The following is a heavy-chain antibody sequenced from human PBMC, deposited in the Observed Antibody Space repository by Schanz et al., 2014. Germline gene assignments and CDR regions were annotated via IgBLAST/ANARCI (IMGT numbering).Heavy chain of an antibody. CDR3: AKIERNED. CDR2: INTGGDST. Sequence: EVQLVESGGGLVQPGGSLRLSCLASGFAFSSYGMNWLRQAPGKGLEWVSSINTGGDSTYYADSVKGRFTISRDNSKNTLYLQMNSLRAEDTAVYFCAKIERNEDWGQGTLVTVSS. D-gene: IGHD1-1*01. CDR1: GFAFSSYG. V-gene: IGHV3-23*04. J-gene: IGHJ4*02.